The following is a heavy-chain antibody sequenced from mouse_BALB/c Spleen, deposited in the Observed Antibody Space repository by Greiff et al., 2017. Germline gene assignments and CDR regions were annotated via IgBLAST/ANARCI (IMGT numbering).Heavy chain of an antibody. CDR2: INPSNGGT. CDR3: ARGGSLDCGKSWFAY. J-gene: IGHJ3*01. D-gene: IGHD2-1*01. CDR1: GYTFTSYY. V-gene: IGHV1S81*02. Sequence: QVQLQQSGAELVKPGASVKLSCKASGYTFTSYYMYWVKQRPGQGLEWIGEINPSNGGTNYNEKFKSKATLTVDKSSSTAYMQLSSLTSEDSAVYYCARGGSLDCGKSWFAYWGQGTLVTVSA.